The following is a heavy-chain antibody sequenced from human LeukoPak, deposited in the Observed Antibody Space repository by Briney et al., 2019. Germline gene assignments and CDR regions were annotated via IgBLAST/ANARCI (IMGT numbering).Heavy chain of an antibody. D-gene: IGHD3-16*01. CDR1: GGSLSSGGYY. J-gene: IGHJ2*01. Sequence: PSETLSLTCTVSGGSLSSGGYYWSWIRQHPGKGLEWIGYIYYSGSTYYNPSLKSRVTISVDTSKNQFSLKLSSVTAADTAVYYCAREGLGITLQTDWYFDLWGRGTLVTVSS. CDR3: AREGLGITLQTDWYFDL. CDR2: IYYSGST. V-gene: IGHV4-31*03.